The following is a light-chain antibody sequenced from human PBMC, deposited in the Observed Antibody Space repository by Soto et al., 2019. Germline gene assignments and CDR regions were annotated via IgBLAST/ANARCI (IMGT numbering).Light chain of an antibody. V-gene: IGLV2-14*01. CDR3: SSYSGSTTAFV. J-gene: IGLJ1*01. CDR1: STDVGGYNF. CDR2: EVS. Sequence: QSALTQPASVSGSPGQSITIFCTGTSTDVGGYNFVSWYQQNPGKAPKVMIYEVSNRPSGVSTRFSGSKSGNTASLTISGLQAEEEADYYCSSYSGSTTAFVFGTGTKLTVL.